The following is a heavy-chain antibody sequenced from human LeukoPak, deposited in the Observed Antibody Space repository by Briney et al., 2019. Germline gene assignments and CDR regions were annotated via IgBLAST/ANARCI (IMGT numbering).Heavy chain of an antibody. CDR2: IYTSGGT. Sequence: SETLSLTCTVSGGSISSYYWSWIRQPPGKGLEWIGYIYTSGGTNYNPSLKSRVTISVDTSKNQFSLKLSSVTAADTAVYYCARHVRSDHFDYWGQGTLVTVSS. V-gene: IGHV4-4*09. J-gene: IGHJ4*02. CDR3: ARHVRSDHFDY. D-gene: IGHD3-10*02. CDR1: GGSISSYY.